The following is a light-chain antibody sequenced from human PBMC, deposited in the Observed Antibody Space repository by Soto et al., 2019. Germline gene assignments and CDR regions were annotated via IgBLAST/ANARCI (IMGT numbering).Light chain of an antibody. V-gene: IGKV3-15*01. CDR1: QSVSSK. J-gene: IGKJ1*01. CDR3: QQYNSWLWT. Sequence: EIVMTQSQATLSVSPGEGATISCRASQSVSSKLAWYQQKPGQAPRLLIYGASARATGIPARFSGSGSGTEFTLIISSLQSEDSAVYYCQQYNSWLWTFGQGTKVDIK. CDR2: GAS.